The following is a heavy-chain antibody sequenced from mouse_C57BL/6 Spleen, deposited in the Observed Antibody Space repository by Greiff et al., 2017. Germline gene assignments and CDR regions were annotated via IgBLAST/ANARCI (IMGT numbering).Heavy chain of an antibody. CDR2: ISGGGGNT. V-gene: IGHV5-9*01. CDR1: GFTFSSYT. J-gene: IGHJ3*01. D-gene: IGHD4-1*01. CDR3: ARRGWDDAWFAY. Sequence: EVKVVESGGGLVKPGGSLKLSCAASGFTFSSYTMSWVRQTPEKRLEWVATISGGGGNTYYPDSVKGRFTISRDNAKNTLYLQMSSLRSEDTALYYCARRGWDDAWFAYWGQGTLVTVSA.